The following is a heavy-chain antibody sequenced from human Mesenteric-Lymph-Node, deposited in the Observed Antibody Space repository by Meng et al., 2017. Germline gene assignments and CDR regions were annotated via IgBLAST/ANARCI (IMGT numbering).Heavy chain of an antibody. CDR1: GSTFTGYY. V-gene: IGHV1-2*02. J-gene: IGHJ6*01. CDR2: ISPNGGT. Sequence: ASVKVSCKASGSTFTGYYFHWVRQAPGQGLEWMGWISPNGGTNYAQKFEGRVTVTRDTSISTVFMELTTLRSDDTAVYYCARDVENGVDYGMDVWGQGTTVTVSS. D-gene: IGHD5-24*01. CDR3: ARDVENGVDYGMDV.